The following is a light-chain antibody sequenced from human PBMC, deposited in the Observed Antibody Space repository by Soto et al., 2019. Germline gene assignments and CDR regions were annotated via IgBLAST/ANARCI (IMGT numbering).Light chain of an antibody. CDR1: QSVGGD. J-gene: IGKJ2*01. CDR2: GTS. CDR3: QQYGSSYT. Sequence: EIVMTQSPATVSVSPGDRATLSCRASQSVGGDLAWYQQKPGQAPRLLIYGTSTRAAGIPVRFSGSGSGTDFTLTISRLEPEDFAVYYCQQYGSSYTFGQGTKLEIK. V-gene: IGKV3-15*01.